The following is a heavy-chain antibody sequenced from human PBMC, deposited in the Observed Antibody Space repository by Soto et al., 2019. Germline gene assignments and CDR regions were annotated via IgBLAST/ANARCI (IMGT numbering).Heavy chain of an antibody. Sequence: QVQLQESGPGLVKPSGTLSLTCAVSGGSFTSNNWWTWVRQPPGQGMEWIGKIYRTGSTNYNPSLKSRVPISLDKSKNQFSLKVTSLTAADTAVYYCASRDPGTSVDYWGQGTLVTVSS. CDR2: IYRTGST. V-gene: IGHV4-4*02. CDR3: ASRDPGTSVDY. D-gene: IGHD1-7*01. CDR1: GGSFTSNNW. J-gene: IGHJ4*02.